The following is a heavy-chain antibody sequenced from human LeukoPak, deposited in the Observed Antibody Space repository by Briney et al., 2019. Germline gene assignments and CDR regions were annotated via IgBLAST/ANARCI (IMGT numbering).Heavy chain of an antibody. Sequence: PGGSLRLSCAASGFTFSSYAMSWVRQAPGKGVEGVSAISGSGGSTYYADSVNGRFTISRDNSTNTLYLQMNSLRAEDTAVYYCAKDIVVVPAANIAAAGNYWGQGTLVTVSS. CDR1: GFTFSSYA. J-gene: IGHJ4*02. D-gene: IGHD2-2*01. CDR3: AKDIVVVPAANIAAAGNY. V-gene: IGHV3-23*01. CDR2: ISGSGGST.